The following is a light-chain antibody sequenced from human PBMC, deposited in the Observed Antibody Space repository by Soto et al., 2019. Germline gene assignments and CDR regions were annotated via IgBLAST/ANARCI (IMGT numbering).Light chain of an antibody. V-gene: IGKV3-15*01. Sequence: EIVMTQSPATLSVSPGERATLSCRASQSVGSNLAWYQQKPGQPPRLLIYRASTRATGIPARFSGSGSETAFTLTISSLQSEDFAMYYCQHYNNWPPWTFGQGTKVYIK. CDR3: QHYNNWPPWT. CDR1: QSVGSN. CDR2: RAS. J-gene: IGKJ1*01.